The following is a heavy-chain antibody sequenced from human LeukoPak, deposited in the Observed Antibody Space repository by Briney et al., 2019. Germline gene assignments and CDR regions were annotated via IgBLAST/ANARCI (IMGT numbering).Heavy chain of an antibody. CDR2: ISYDGSNK. CDR1: GFIFSDHW. J-gene: IGHJ4*02. Sequence: GGSLRLSCAASGFIFSDHWMHWVRQAPGKGLEWVAVISYDGSNKYYADSVKGRFTISRDNSKNTLYLQMNSLRAEDTAVYYCARALFFGGDFDYWGQGTLVTVSS. D-gene: IGHD4-23*01. CDR3: ARALFFGGDFDY. V-gene: IGHV3-30*03.